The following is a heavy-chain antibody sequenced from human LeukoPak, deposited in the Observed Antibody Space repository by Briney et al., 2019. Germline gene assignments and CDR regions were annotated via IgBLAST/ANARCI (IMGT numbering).Heavy chain of an antibody. CDR3: ARAESGYLYFDY. Sequence: ASVKVSCKASGGTFSSYTISWVRQAPGQGLEWMGRIIPILGIANYAQKFQGRVTITADKSTSTAYMELSSLRSEDTAVYYCARAESGYLYFDYWGQGTWSPSPQ. D-gene: IGHD5-12*01. V-gene: IGHV1-69*02. J-gene: IGHJ4*02. CDR2: IIPILGIA. CDR1: GGTFSSYT.